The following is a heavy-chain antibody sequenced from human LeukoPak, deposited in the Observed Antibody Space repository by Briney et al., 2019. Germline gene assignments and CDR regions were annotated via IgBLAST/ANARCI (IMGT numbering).Heavy chain of an antibody. J-gene: IGHJ4*02. CDR1: GFTFSNCA. D-gene: IGHD6-13*01. CDR2: IKSKVDGGTT. CDR3: TTDAGYSSRWYNY. V-gene: IGHV3-15*01. Sequence: GGSLRLSCAASGFTFSNCAMTWVRQAPGKGLEWVGRIKSKVDGGTTDYAGPVKGRFSISRDDSTNTVYLQMNSLRTEDTAVYYCTTDAGYSSRWYNYWGQGTLVTVAS.